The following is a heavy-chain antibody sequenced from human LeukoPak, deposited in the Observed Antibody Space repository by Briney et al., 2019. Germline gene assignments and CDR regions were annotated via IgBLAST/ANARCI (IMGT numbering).Heavy chain of an antibody. V-gene: IGHV1-18*01. Sequence: ASVKVSCKASGYTFTSYGISWVRQAPGQGLEWMGWISAYNGNTNYAQKLQGRVTMTTDTSTSTAYMELRSLRSDNAAVNYCARGLWFGELLVEIYFDYWGQGTLVTVSS. D-gene: IGHD3-10*01. CDR3: ARGLWFGELLVEIYFDY. CDR1: GYTFTSYG. CDR2: ISAYNGNT. J-gene: IGHJ4*02.